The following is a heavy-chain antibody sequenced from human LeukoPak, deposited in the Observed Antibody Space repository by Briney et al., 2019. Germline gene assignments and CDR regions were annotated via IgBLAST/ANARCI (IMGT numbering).Heavy chain of an antibody. V-gene: IGHV4-30-4*08. D-gene: IGHD2-15*01. J-gene: IGHJ4*02. CDR1: GGSISSGDYY. CDR3: ARVTRGCIDY. Sequence: SETLSLTCTVSGGSISSGDYYWSWIRQPPGKGLEWIGYIYYSGSTYYDPPLKSRVTISVDTSKNQFSLKLSSVTAADTAVYYCARVTRGCIDYWGQGTLVTVSS. CDR2: IYYSGST.